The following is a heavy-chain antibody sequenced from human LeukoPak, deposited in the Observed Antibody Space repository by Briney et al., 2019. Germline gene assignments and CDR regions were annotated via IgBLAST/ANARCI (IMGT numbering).Heavy chain of an antibody. V-gene: IGHV3-7*01. CDR2: IKQDGSEK. J-gene: IGHJ4*02. CDR3: ASLEYYYGSGRSYYFDY. CDR1: GFTFSSYW. Sequence: GGSLRLSCAASGFTFSSYWMSWVRQAPGKGLEWVANIKQDGSEKYYVDSVKGRFTISRDNAKNSLYLQMNSLRAEDTAVYYCASLEYYYGSGRSYYFDYWGQGTLVTVSS. D-gene: IGHD3-10*01.